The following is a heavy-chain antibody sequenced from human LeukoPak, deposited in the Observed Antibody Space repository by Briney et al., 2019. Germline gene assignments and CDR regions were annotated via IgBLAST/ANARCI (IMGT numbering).Heavy chain of an antibody. CDR2: INPNSGGK. CDR3: ARSKYSDYL. V-gene: IGHV1-2*02. Sequence: GASVKVSCKASGYTFTGYYIHWVRQAPGQGLEWMGCINPNSGGKKYEQKFQGRVSMTRDMPINTAYMELNSLRFDDTAVYYCARSKYSDYLWGQGTLVTVSS. D-gene: IGHD5-12*01. CDR1: GYTFTGYY. J-gene: IGHJ4*02.